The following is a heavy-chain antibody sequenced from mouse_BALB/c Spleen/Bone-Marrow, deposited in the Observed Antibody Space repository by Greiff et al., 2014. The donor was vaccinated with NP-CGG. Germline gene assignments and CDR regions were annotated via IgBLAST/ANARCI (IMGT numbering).Heavy chain of an antibody. D-gene: IGHD1-2*01. Sequence: QVQLQQSGGELGKPGTSVKLSCKASGYTFPSHYIYWGKQRPGQGLKWIGEINPNNGGTNFNEKFKSKATLTVDKSSSTAYMQLSSLTSEDSAVYYCTRLSLLRGYFDYWGQGTTLTVSS. J-gene: IGHJ2*01. CDR1: GYTFPSHY. V-gene: IGHV1S81*02. CDR3: TRLSLLRGYFDY. CDR2: INPNNGGT.